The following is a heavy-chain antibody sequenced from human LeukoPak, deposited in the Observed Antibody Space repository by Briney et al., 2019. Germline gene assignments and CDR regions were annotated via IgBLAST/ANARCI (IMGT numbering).Heavy chain of an antibody. CDR1: GFTFSDYY. CDR3: ASPSVDYGEPFDY. D-gene: IGHD4-17*01. CDR2: ISSSGSTI. J-gene: IGHJ4*02. V-gene: IGHV3-11*01. Sequence: GGSLRLSCAASGFTFSDYYMSWIRQAPGKGLEWVSYISSSGSTIYYADSGKGRFTISRDNAKNSLYLQMNSLRAEDTAVYYCASPSVDYGEPFDYWGQGTLVTVSS.